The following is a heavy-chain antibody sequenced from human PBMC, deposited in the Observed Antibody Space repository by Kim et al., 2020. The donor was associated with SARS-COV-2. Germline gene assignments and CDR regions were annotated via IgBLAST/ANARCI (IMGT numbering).Heavy chain of an antibody. D-gene: IGHD3-22*01. CDR3: ARLSGLVTMIN. CDR2: IYYSGST. CDR1: GGSISSSSYY. J-gene: IGHJ4*02. V-gene: IGHV4-39*01. Sequence: SETLSLTCTVSGGSISSSSYYWGWIRQPPGKGLEWIGSIYYSGSTYYNPSLKSRVTISVDTSKNQFSLKLSSVTAADTAVYYCARLSGLVTMINWGQGTLVTVSS.